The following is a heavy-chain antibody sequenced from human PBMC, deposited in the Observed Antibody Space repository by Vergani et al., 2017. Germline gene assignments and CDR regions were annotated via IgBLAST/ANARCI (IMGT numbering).Heavy chain of an antibody. V-gene: IGHV1-46*03. CDR1: GYTFTNYY. J-gene: IGHJ4*02. Sequence: QVLLVQSGAEVKKPGASVRVSCKTSGYTFTNYYIHWVRQAPGQRLEWMVIINPSGGSTTYAQRFQGRLTMTRDTSTSTVYMDLSNMRAEDTAVYYCARPHGDILPPDPRRLDYWGQGTLVTVSS. CDR3: ARPHGDILPPDPRRLDY. CDR2: INPSGGST.